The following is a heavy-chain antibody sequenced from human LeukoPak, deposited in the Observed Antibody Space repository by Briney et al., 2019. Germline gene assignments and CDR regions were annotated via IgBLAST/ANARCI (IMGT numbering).Heavy chain of an antibody. J-gene: IGHJ4*02. CDR2: IYPGDSDT. V-gene: IGHV5-51*01. CDR1: RYNFTTYW. Sequence: GESLKISCKGSRYNFTTYWIGWVRQLPGKGLEWMAMIYPGDSDTRYSPSFQGQVTISADKSIRTAYLQWSSLRASDTAMYYCARLGPPNCGGDCYSDYWGQGTLSTVSS. D-gene: IGHD2-21*02. CDR3: ARLGPPNCGGDCYSDY.